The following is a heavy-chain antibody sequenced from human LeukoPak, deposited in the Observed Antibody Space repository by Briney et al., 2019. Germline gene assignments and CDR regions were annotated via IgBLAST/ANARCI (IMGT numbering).Heavy chain of an antibody. CDR3: ARAALEGARGNTFNYYYYMDV. J-gene: IGHJ6*03. D-gene: IGHD3-10*01. CDR1: GGSISTGGYY. V-gene: IGHV4-30-2*01. CDR2: IYHSGST. Sequence: SETLPLTCTVSGGSISTGGYYWTWIRQPPGKGLEWTGYIYHSGSTYYNPSLKSRVTISVDRSKNQFSLKLSSVTAADTAVYYCARAALEGARGNTFNYYYYMDVWGKGTTVTVSS.